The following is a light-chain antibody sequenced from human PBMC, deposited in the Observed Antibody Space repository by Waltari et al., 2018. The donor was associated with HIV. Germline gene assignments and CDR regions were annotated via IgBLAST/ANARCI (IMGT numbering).Light chain of an antibody. J-gene: IGKJ3*01. CDR1: QSVGNN. Sequence: EIVMTQSPATLSVSPGERATLSCRASQSVGNNLAWHQQKPGQAPRLLINGASTRATGVPARFSGSGSGTEFTLTISSLQSEDFAVYYCQQYNNWPLTFGPGTKVDIK. CDR2: GAS. CDR3: QQYNNWPLT. V-gene: IGKV3-15*01.